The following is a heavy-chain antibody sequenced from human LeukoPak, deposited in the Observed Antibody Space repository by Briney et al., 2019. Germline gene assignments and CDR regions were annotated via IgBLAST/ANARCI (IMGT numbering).Heavy chain of an antibody. J-gene: IGHJ4*02. CDR2: IIPIFGTA. D-gene: IGHD6-13*01. V-gene: IGHV1-69*05. CDR1: GGTFSSYA. CDR3: ARDTYSSSWYVPNYFDY. Sequence: TVKVSCKASGGTFSSYAISWVRQAPGQGLEWMGRIIPIFGTANYAQKFQGRVTITTDESTSTAYMELSSLRSEDTAVYYCARDTYSSSWYVPNYFDYWGQGTLVTVSS.